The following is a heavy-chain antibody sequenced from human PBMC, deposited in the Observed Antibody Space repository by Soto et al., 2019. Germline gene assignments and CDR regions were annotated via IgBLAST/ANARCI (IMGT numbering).Heavy chain of an antibody. CDR1: GGSFSGYY. J-gene: IGHJ4*02. D-gene: IGHD7-27*01. V-gene: IGHV4-34*01. CDR2: INHSVST. CDR3: ARRRKGITNWGIDY. Sequence: SETLSLTCAVYGGSFSGYYWSWIRQPPGKGLEWIGEINHSVSTNYNPSLKSRVTISVDTSKNQFSVTRSPVTAADTAVYYCARRRKGITNWGIDYWGQGALVTVSS.